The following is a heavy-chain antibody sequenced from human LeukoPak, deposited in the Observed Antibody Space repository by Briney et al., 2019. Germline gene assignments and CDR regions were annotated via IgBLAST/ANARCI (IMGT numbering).Heavy chain of an antibody. CDR2: ISWNSGII. Sequence: GGSLRLSCVASGFPFDDYGMFWVRQSPGNGLEWVSSISWNSGIIDYADSVKGRFTISRDSAKNSLYLQMNSLRVEDTAFYYCAKDRFFYDSGSKANWGQGTLVTVSS. CDR1: GFPFDDYG. D-gene: IGHD3-22*01. J-gene: IGHJ4*02. CDR3: AKDRFFYDSGSKAN. V-gene: IGHV3-9*01.